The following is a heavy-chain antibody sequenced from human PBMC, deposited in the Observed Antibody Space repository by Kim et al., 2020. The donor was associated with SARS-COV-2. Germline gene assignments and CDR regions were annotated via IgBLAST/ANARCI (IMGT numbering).Heavy chain of an antibody. V-gene: IGHV1-69*13. CDR3: ARDGRGFDY. CDR2: IILIFGTA. D-gene: IGHD3-10*01. Sequence: SVKVSCKASGGTFSSYAISWVRQAPGQGLEWMGGIILIFGTANYAQKFQGRVTITADESTSTAYMELSSLRSEDSAVYYCARDGRGFDYWGHGTLATLS. J-gene: IGHJ4*01. CDR1: GGTFSSYA.